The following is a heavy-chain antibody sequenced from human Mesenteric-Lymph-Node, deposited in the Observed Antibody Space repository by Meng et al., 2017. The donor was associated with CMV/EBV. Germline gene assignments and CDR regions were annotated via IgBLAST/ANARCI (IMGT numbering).Heavy chain of an antibody. CDR2: IYIDGST. Sequence: GGSLRLSCAASGFTVSSNYMTWVRQAPGKGLEWVSDIYIDGSTYYADSVKGRFTISRDNSKNTLYLQLNSLRTDDTAVYYCARDLPITMVRGVISENWFDPWGQGTLVTVSS. V-gene: IGHV3-66*02. CDR1: GFTVSSNY. CDR3: ARDLPITMVRGVISENWFDP. D-gene: IGHD3-10*01. J-gene: IGHJ5*02.